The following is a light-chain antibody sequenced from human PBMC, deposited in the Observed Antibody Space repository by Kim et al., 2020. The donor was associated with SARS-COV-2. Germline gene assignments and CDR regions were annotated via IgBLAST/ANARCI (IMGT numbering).Light chain of an antibody. CDR1: SRGVGNYIL. CDR2: EVS. V-gene: IGLV2-23*02. Sequence: QSVAISCNGTSRGVGNYILVSRYQQRPGKAPNLIIFEVSKLPSGVSNRFSGSKSGDTASLTISGLQAEDESHYFCCSYAGSSTFVIFGGGTQLTVL. J-gene: IGLJ2*01. CDR3: CSYAGSSTFVI.